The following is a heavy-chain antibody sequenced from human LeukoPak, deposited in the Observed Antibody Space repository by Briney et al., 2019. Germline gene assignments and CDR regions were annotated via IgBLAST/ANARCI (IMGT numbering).Heavy chain of an antibody. CDR2: IKSETDGGTT. CDR3: TTDEWS. V-gene: IGHV3-15*01. D-gene: IGHD3-3*01. CDR1: GFTFSNAW. J-gene: IGHJ5*02. Sequence: GGSLRLSCATSGFTFSNAWMSWVRQAPGKGLEWVGRIKSETDGGTTDYPAPVKGRFTISRDDSNHMVYLQMNSLKTEDTALYYCTTDEWSWGQGTLVTVSS.